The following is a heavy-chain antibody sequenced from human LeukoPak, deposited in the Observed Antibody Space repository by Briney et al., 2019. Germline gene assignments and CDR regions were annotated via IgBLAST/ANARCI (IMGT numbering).Heavy chain of an antibody. CDR2: IFPGDSDT. Sequence: RGESLKISCKGSGYSFTNYWIGWVRQMPGKGLEWMGIIFPGDSDTIYSPSFEGQVTISADKSISTAYLQWRSLKASDTAMYYCARDYYDSSGYYPGSKWFDPWGQGTLVTVSS. J-gene: IGHJ5*02. CDR1: GYSFTNYW. CDR3: ARDYYDSSGYYPGSKWFDP. D-gene: IGHD3-22*01. V-gene: IGHV5-51*01.